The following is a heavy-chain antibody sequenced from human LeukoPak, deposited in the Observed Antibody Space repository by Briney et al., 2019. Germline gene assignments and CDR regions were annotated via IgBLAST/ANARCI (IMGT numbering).Heavy chain of an antibody. CDR1: AFTFSSYW. CDR3: TRRTSVVPFDY. CDR2: INTDGSST. Sequence: GSLRLSCAATAFTFSSYWMHWVRQAPGKGLVWVSRINTDGSSTSYADSVKGRFTISRDNAKNTLYLQMNSLRAEDTAVYYCTRRTSVVPFDYWGQGTLVTVSS. V-gene: IGHV3-74*01. D-gene: IGHD2-2*01. J-gene: IGHJ4*02.